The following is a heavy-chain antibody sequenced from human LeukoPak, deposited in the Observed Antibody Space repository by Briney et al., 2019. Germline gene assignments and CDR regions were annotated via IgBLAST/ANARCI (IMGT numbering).Heavy chain of an antibody. D-gene: IGHD6-19*01. J-gene: IGHJ3*02. Sequence: GGSLRLSCAASGFTFSSYAMSWVRQAPGKGLEWVSAISGSGGSTYYADSVKGRFTISRDNSKNTLYLQMNSLRAEDTAVYYCAKGETIAVADHPLAFDIWGQGIMVTVSS. CDR2: ISGSGGST. V-gene: IGHV3-23*01. CDR1: GFTFSSYA. CDR3: AKGETIAVADHPLAFDI.